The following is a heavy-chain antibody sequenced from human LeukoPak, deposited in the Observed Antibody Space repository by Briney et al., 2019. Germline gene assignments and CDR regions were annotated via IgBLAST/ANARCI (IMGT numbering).Heavy chain of an antibody. D-gene: IGHD6-19*01. J-gene: IGHJ4*02. CDR1: GYTFTGYY. CDR2: INPNSGGT. Sequence: ASVKVSCKASGYTFTGYYMHWVRQAPGQGLEWMGWINPNSGGTNYAQKSQGRVTMTRDTSTSTAYMELSRLRSDDSAVYSCARGASSGWYDYAHYFDYWGQGTLVTVSS. V-gene: IGHV1-2*02. CDR3: ARGASSGWYDYAHYFDY.